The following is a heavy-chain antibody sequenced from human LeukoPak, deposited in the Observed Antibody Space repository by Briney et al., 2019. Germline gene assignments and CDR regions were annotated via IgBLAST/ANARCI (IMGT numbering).Heavy chain of an antibody. CDR1: GDSVSSNSAA. CDR3: ARGPMVRGVIIYNWFDP. Sequence: SQTLSLTCAISGDSVSSNSAAWNWIRQSPSRGLEWLGRTYYRSKWYNDYAVSVKSRITINPDTSKNQFSLQLNSVTPEDTAVYYCARGPMVRGVIIYNWFDPWGQGTLVTVPS. V-gene: IGHV6-1*01. D-gene: IGHD3-10*01. J-gene: IGHJ5*02. CDR2: TYYRSKWYN.